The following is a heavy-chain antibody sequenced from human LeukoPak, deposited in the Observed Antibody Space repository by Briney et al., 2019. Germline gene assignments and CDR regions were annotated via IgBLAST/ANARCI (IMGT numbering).Heavy chain of an antibody. CDR3: ARNGGNSDFDY. J-gene: IGHJ4*02. CDR1: GVSISSSNW. D-gene: IGHD4-23*01. Sequence: SGTLSLTCAVSGVSISSSNWWSWVRQPPGEGLGWIGEIYHSGSTNYNPSLKSRVTISVDKSKNQLSLKLSSVTAADTAVYYCARNGGNSDFDYWGQGTLVTVSS. V-gene: IGHV4-4*02. CDR2: IYHSGST.